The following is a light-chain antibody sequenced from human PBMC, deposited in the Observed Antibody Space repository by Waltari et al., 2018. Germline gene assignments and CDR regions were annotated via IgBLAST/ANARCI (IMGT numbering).Light chain of an antibody. CDR3: QQYNNWPPWT. CDR2: GAS. CDR1: QSVSSN. Sequence: EIVMTQSPATLSVSPGERATLSCRASQSVSSNLAWYQQKPGQAPRLLIYGASTGATGIPARFSCSGSGTEFTLTISSLQSEDFAVYYCQQYNNWPPWTFGQGTKVEIK. V-gene: IGKV3-15*01. J-gene: IGKJ1*01.